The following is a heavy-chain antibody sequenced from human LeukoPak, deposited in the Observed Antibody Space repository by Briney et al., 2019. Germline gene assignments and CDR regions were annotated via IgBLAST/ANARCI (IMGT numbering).Heavy chain of an antibody. V-gene: IGHV3-23*01. CDR1: GFTFSNYA. J-gene: IGHJ4*02. Sequence: GGSLRLSCTASGFTFSNYAMSWVRQAPGKGLEWVSTINGNDSRTYYADSVKGRFTISRDNSKNTLYLQMNSLRVEDTAIYYGAKGRGYCTGGSCYSDYWGQGTLVTVSS. D-gene: IGHD2-15*01. CDR2: INGNDSRT. CDR3: AKGRGYCTGGSCYSDY.